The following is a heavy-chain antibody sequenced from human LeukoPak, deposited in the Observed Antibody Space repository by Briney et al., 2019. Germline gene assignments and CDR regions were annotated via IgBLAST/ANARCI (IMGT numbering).Heavy chain of an antibody. D-gene: IGHD6-13*01. V-gene: IGHV3-30*02. Sequence: GGSLRLSCAASGFTFSSYGMHWVRQAPGKGLEWVAFIRYDGNNKYYADSVKGRFTISRDNSKNTLYLQMNSLRAEDTAVYYCARGHDSSSWYWISYYYYYMDVWGKGTTVTASS. CDR3: ARGHDSSSWYWISYYYYYMDV. J-gene: IGHJ6*03. CDR1: GFTFSSYG. CDR2: IRYDGNNK.